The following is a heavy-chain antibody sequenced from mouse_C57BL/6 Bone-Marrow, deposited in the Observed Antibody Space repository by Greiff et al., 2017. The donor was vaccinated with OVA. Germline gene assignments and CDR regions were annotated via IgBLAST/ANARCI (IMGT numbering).Heavy chain of an antibody. D-gene: IGHD4-1*01. Sequence: VQLQQSGAELVRPGASVTLSCKASGYTFTDYEMHWVKQTPVHGLEWIGAIDPETGGTAYTQKFKGKAILTADKSSSPAYMELRSLTSEDSAVYYCAGAGLAYWGQGTLVTVSA. CDR1: GYTFTDYE. CDR2: IDPETGGT. V-gene: IGHV1-15*01. CDR3: AGAGLAY. J-gene: IGHJ3*01.